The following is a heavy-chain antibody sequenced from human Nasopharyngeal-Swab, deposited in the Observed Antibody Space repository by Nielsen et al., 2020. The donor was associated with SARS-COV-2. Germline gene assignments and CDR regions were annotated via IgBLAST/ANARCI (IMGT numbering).Heavy chain of an antibody. J-gene: IGHJ6*03. CDR2: INPTSGLT. Sequence: ASVKVSCKASGYTFTNSYMHWVRQAPGQGLEWMGVINPTSGLTTYAQKFQRRVTMTSETSTSTVYMFVNSLPSEDTAVYHCARGGVSGEGRLAAHYSFYMDVWGKGTTITVSS. CDR3: ARGGVSGEGRLAAHYSFYMDV. D-gene: IGHD7-27*01. CDR1: GYTFTNSY. V-gene: IGHV1-46*01.